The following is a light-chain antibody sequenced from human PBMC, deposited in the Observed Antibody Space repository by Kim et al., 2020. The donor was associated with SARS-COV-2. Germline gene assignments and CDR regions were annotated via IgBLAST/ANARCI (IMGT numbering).Light chain of an antibody. V-gene: IGLV1-51*01. Sequence: GQKVTISCSGSSSNIGHNFVSWYQKFPGTAPKLLIYDNNERPSGIPDRFSGSKSGTSATLGITGLQTGDESDYYCGTWDTSLSAWVFGGGTQLTVL. CDR3: GTWDTSLSAWV. CDR1: SSNIGHNF. CDR2: DNN. J-gene: IGLJ3*02.